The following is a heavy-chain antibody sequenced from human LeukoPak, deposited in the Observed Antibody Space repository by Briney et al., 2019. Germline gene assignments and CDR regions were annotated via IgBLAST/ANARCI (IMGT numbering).Heavy chain of an antibody. CDR1: GESISDYY. V-gene: IGHV4-34*01. J-gene: IGHJ4*02. CDR3: VRATAAGSWRAFDY. D-gene: IGHD6-19*01. Sequence: PSETLSLTCAVYGESISDYYWTWIRQFPGKGLEWIGEIHHSKGTNYNPSLKSRLTMSVDGSKNQFSLKLSSVTAADTAIYYCVRATAAGSWRAFDYWAQGSLVPVSS. CDR2: IHHSKGT.